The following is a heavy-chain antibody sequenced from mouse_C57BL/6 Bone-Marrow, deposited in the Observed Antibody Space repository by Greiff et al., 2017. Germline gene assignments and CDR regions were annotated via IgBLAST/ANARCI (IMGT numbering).Heavy chain of an antibody. V-gene: IGHV5-4*01. CDR1: GFTFSSYA. J-gene: IGHJ4*01. CDR2: ISAGGSST. CDR3: AREHHCCGYYYAICY. D-gene: IGHD1-2*01. Sequence: EVQGVESGGGLVKPGGSLKLSCAASGFTFSSYAMYWVRQTPEKRLEWVATISAGGSSTYYPDNVKGRFTISRDNAKNTLYLQMNHLTSEDTAMYYCAREHHCCGYYYAICYWGQGTTVT.